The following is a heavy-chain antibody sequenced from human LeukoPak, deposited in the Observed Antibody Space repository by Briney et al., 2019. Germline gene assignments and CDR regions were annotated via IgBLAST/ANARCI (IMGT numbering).Heavy chain of an antibody. CDR1: GGTFSSYA. Sequence: ASVKVSCKASGGTFSSYAISWVRQAPGQGLEWMGGIIPIFGTANYAQKFQGRVTITTDESTSTAYMELSSLRSEDTAVYYCARVAAARPGRAFDIWGQGTMVTVSS. CDR2: IIPIFGTA. D-gene: IGHD6-13*01. V-gene: IGHV1-69*05. CDR3: ARVAAARPGRAFDI. J-gene: IGHJ3*02.